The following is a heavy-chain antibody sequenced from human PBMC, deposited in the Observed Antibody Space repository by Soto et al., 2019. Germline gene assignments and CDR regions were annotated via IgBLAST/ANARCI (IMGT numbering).Heavy chain of an antibody. CDR2: ISGSGDST. D-gene: IGHD3-22*01. Sequence: GGSLRLSCAASGFTFSSYAMSWVRQAPGKGLEWVSSISGSGDSTYYADSVKGRFTISRDNSKNTLYLQMNSLRAEDTAVYYCAKDHVITYYYDSSGYYFDYWGQGTLVTVSS. CDR3: AKDHVITYYYDSSGYYFDY. J-gene: IGHJ4*02. V-gene: IGHV3-23*01. CDR1: GFTFSSYA.